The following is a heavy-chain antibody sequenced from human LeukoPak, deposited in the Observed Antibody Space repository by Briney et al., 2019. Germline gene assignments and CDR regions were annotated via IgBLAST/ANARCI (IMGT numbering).Heavy chain of an antibody. CDR1: GFTFSNYA. V-gene: IGHV3-64D*06. J-gene: IGHJ4*02. D-gene: IGHD3-22*01. Sequence: PGGSLRLSCSASGFTFSNYAMHWVRQAPGKGLEYVSVISSTGGSTYYADSVKGGFTVSRDNSKNTLYLQMSSLRAEDTAVYYCVKECLVIINYYFDYWGQGTLVTVSS. CDR3: VKECLVIINYYFDY. CDR2: ISSTGGST.